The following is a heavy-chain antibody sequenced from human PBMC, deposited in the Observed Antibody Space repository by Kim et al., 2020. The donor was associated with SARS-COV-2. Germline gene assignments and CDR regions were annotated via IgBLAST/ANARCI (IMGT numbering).Heavy chain of an antibody. CDR3: ASVGQLVGEFDY. Sequence: SETLSLTCTVSGGSISSYYWSWIRQPPGKGLEWIGYIFYSGSTKYNASLKSRVTMSVDTSKNQLSLELTSVTAADTAVYYCASVGQLVGEFDYWGQGTLVTVSS. J-gene: IGHJ4*02. V-gene: IGHV4-59*13. D-gene: IGHD6-13*01. CDR1: GGSISSYY. CDR2: IFYSGST.